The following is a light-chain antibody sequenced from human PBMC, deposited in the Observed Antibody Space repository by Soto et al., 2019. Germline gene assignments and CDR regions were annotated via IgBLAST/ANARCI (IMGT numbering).Light chain of an antibody. V-gene: IGLV2-23*02. CDR3: CSYAGSSWV. J-gene: IGLJ3*02. CDR1: SSDVGSYNL. CDR2: EVS. Sequence: QSALTQPASVSGSPGQSITISCTGTSSDVGSYNLVSWYQQHPCKAPKLMIYEVSKRPSGVSNRFSGSKSGNTASLTISGLQAEDEADYYCCSYAGSSWVFGGGTKLTVL.